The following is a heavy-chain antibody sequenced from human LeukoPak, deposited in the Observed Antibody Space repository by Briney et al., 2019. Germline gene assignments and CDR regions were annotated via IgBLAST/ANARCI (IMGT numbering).Heavy chain of an antibody. Sequence: ASVKVSCKASGGTFSSYAISWVRQVPGQGLEWMGGIIPIFGTANYAQKFQGRVTITADKSTSTAYMELSSLRSEDTAVYYCARDNTPTRERFGELSENYYYYGMDVWGKGTTVTVSS. V-gene: IGHV1-69*06. CDR3: ARDNTPTRERFGELSENYYYYGMDV. CDR2: IIPIFGTA. J-gene: IGHJ6*04. D-gene: IGHD3-10*01. CDR1: GGTFSSYA.